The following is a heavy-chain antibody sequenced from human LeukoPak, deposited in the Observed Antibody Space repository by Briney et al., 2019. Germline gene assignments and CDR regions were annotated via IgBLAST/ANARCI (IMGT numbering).Heavy chain of an antibody. Sequence: SGGSLRLSCAASGFTFSSYWMHWVRQAPGKGLVWVSRIKSDGSSIEYADSVKGRFTISRDNAKNSLYLQMNSLRAEDTAVYYCAELGITMIGGVWGKGTTVTISS. V-gene: IGHV3-74*03. CDR2: IKSDGSSI. CDR3: AELGITMIGGV. D-gene: IGHD3-10*02. J-gene: IGHJ6*04. CDR1: GFTFSSYW.